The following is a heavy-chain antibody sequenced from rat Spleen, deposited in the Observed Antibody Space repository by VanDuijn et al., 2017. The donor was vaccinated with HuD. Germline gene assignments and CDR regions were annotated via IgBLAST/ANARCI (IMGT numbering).Heavy chain of an antibody. J-gene: IGHJ2*01. Sequence: EVQLVESDGGLVQPGRSLKLSCAASGFTFNDYYMAWVRQAPTKGLEWVASISYDGSSTYYRDSVKGRFTISRDYARGTLYLQMDSLRSEDTATYYCARSVFDYWGQGVMVTVSS. CDR3: ARSVFDY. CDR2: ISYDGSST. CDR1: GFTFNDYY. V-gene: IGHV5-29*01.